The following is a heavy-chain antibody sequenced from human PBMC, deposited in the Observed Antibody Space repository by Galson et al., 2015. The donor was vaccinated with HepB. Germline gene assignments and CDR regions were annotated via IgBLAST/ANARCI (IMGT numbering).Heavy chain of an antibody. J-gene: IGHJ5*02. CDR3: ARDRKYYTNGVCFYWFDP. Sequence: SLRLSCATSGFTFSDYGMNWVRQAPGKGLEWLSYIGTRGITRYYADSVRGRLTISRDNAKNSLYLQMYSPTDEDTAVYYCARDRKYYTNGVCFYWFDPWGQGTQVTVSS. CDR1: GFTFSDYG. CDR2: IGTRGITR. D-gene: IGHD2-8*01. V-gene: IGHV3-48*02.